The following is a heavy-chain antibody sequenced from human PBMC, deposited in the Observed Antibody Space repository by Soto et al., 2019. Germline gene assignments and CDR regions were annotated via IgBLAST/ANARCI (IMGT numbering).Heavy chain of an antibody. J-gene: IGHJ4*02. D-gene: IGHD6-13*01. Sequence: PSETLSLTCTVSGGSISSGGYYWSWIRQHPGKGLEWIGYIYYSGSTYYTPSLKSRVTISVDTSKNQFSLKLSSVTAADTAVYYCARAVYSSSWALDYWGQGTLVTVSS. V-gene: IGHV4-61*08. CDR3: ARAVYSSSWALDY. CDR1: GGSISSGGYY. CDR2: IYYSGST.